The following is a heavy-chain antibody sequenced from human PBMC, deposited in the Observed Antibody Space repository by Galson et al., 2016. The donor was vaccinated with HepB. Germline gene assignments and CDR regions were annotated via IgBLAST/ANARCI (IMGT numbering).Heavy chain of an antibody. J-gene: IGHJ3*02. V-gene: IGHV3-9*01. CDR3: VKDMTGTTTDDAFDI. D-gene: IGHD1-1*01. CDR2: ISWNSDNI. Sequence: LRLSCAVSGFTFGDYAMHWVRQAPGKGLEWVSGISWNSDNIDYADSVKGRFTISRDNTKNSLYLQINSLRAEDTAFYYCVKDMTGTTTDDAFDIWGQGTLVTVSS. CDR1: GFTFGDYA.